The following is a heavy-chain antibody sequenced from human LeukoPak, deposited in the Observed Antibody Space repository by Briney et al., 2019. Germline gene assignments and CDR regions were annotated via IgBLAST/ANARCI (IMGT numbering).Heavy chain of an antibody. Sequence: GGSLRLSRTASGFTFSSHAMTWARHPPGRGLVCVSAMGGSGDSPKYADSVKGRFTMSRDSSKNTVYLQMNSLRPEDTAVYYSARDWSADYWGQGTLVTVSS. CDR2: MGGSGDSP. CDR3: ARDWSADY. V-gene: IGHV3-23*01. CDR1: GFTFSSHA. J-gene: IGHJ4*02.